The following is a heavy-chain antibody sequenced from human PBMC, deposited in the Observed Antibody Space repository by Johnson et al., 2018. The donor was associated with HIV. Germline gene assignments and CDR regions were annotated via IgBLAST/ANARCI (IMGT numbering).Heavy chain of an antibody. CDR3: AKYNSIVGATNGAFDI. Sequence: VKLVESGGGVVQPGRSLRLSCAASGFTFSSYAVHWVRQAPGKGLEWVSAISGSGGSTYYADSVKGRFPISRDNSKNTLYLQMNSLRAEATAVYYCAKYNSIVGATNGAFDIWGQGTMVTVSS. V-gene: IGHV3-23*04. D-gene: IGHD1-26*01. J-gene: IGHJ3*02. CDR2: ISGSGGST. CDR1: GFTFSSYA.